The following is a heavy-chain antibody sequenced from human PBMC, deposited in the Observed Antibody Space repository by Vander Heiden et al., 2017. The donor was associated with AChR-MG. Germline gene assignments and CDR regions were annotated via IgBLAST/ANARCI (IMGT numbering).Heavy chain of an antibody. CDR1: GFTFRSYC. CDR2: IWYDGSNK. Sequence: QVQLVESGGGVVQPGRSLRLSCSASGFTFRSYCMHWVRQAPGKGLEWVAVIWYDGSNKYYADSVKGRFTISRDNSKNTLYLQMNSLRAEDTAVYYCARGQDRSYYYYGMDVWGQGTTVTVSS. J-gene: IGHJ6*02. V-gene: IGHV3-33*08. CDR3: ARGQDRSYYYYGMDV.